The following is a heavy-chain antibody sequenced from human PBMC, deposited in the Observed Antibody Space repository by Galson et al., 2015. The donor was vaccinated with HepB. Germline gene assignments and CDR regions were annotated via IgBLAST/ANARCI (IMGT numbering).Heavy chain of an antibody. CDR3: ARGGCSGGSCYLAYYYYGMDV. D-gene: IGHD2-15*01. V-gene: IGHV1-3*01. CDR1: GYTLTSYA. Sequence: SVKVSCKASGYTLTSYAMHWVRQAPGQRLEWMGWINAGNGNTKYSQKFQGRVTITRDTSASTAYMELSSLRSEDTAVYYCARGGCSGGSCYLAYYYYGMDVWGQGTTVTVSS. CDR2: INAGNGNT. J-gene: IGHJ6*02.